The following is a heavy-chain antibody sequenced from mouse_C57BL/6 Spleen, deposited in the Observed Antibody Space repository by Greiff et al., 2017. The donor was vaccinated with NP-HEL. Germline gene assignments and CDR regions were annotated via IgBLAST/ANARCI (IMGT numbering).Heavy chain of an antibody. J-gene: IGHJ4*01. CDR1: GYTFTSYG. D-gene: IGHD1-1*01. CDR3: ARGGGSSPYYYAMDY. CDR2: IYPRSGNT. V-gene: IGHV1-81*01. Sequence: VQLQQSGAELARPGASVKLSCKASGYTFTSYGISWVKQRTGQGLEWIGEIYPRSGNTYYNEKFKGKATLTADKSSSTAYMELRSLTSEDSAVYFCARGGGSSPYYYAMDYWGQGTSVTVSS.